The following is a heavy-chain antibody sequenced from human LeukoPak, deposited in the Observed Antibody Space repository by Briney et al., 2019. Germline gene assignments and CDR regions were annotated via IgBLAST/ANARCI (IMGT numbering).Heavy chain of an antibody. J-gene: IGHJ4*02. Sequence: GASVKVSCKASGYTFTGYYIYWVRQAPGQGLEWMGWINPNSGGTNYAQKFQGRVTMTRDTSISTAYMELNRLRSDDTAVFYCARDQEHMYCGGDCYSGFDYWGQGTLVTVSS. CDR3: ARDQEHMYCGGDCYSGFDY. D-gene: IGHD2-21*01. CDR2: INPNSGGT. CDR1: GYTFTGYY. V-gene: IGHV1-2*02.